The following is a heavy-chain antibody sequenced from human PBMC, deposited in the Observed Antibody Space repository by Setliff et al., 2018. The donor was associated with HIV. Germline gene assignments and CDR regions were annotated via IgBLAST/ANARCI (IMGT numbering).Heavy chain of an antibody. CDR1: GFTFSNYW. Sequence: QSGGSLRLSCEASGFTFSNYWMHWVRQAPGKGLEWVSRINSDGSASEHADAVKGRLTISRDNAMNTLYLEMNSLRVEDTAVYYCVRVAGFSSSWFGYWGQGTLVTVSS. D-gene: IGHD6-13*01. CDR3: VRVAGFSSSWFGY. J-gene: IGHJ4*02. V-gene: IGHV3-74*03. CDR2: INSDGSAS.